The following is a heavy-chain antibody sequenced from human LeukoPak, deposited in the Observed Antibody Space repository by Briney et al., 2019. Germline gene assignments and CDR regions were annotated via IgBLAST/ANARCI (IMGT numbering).Heavy chain of an antibody. V-gene: IGHV7-4-1*02. CDR2: INTNTGNP. J-gene: IGHJ4*02. CDR3: ARALIPGNPYYDSSGYYYPWVY. Sequence: ASVKVSCKASGYTFTSYAMNWVRQAPGQGLEWMGWINTNTGNPTYAQGFTGRFVFSLDTSVSTAYLQISSLKAEDTAVYYCARALIPGNPYYDSSGYYYPWVYWGQGTLVTVSS. D-gene: IGHD3-22*01. CDR1: GYTFTSYA.